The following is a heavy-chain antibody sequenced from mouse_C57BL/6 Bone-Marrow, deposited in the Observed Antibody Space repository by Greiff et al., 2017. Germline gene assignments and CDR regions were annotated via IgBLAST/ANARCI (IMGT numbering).Heavy chain of an antibody. CDR2: IDPSDSYT. V-gene: IGHV1-50*01. CDR1: GYTFTSYW. Sequence: VQLQQPGAELVKPGASVKLTCKASGYTFTSYWMQWVKQRPGQGLEWIGEIDPSDSYTNYNQKFKGKATLTVDTSSSTAYMQLSSLTSEDSAVYYCARKGWDAAVDWGQGTSVTVSS. CDR3: ARKGWDAAVD. J-gene: IGHJ4*01. D-gene: IGHD3-3*01.